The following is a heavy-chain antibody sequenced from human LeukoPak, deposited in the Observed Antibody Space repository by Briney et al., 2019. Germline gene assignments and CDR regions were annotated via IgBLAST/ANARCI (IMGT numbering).Heavy chain of an antibody. Sequence: ASVKVSCKASGYTFTSYDINWVRQATGQGLEWMGWMNPNSGNTGYAQKFQGRVTMTRNTSISTAYMELSSLRSEDTAVYYCARGGTFTIFGAVRVLDPWGQGTLVTVSS. CDR1: GYTFTSYD. D-gene: IGHD3-3*01. V-gene: IGHV1-8*01. CDR3: ARGGTFTIFGAVRVLDP. CDR2: MNPNSGNT. J-gene: IGHJ5*02.